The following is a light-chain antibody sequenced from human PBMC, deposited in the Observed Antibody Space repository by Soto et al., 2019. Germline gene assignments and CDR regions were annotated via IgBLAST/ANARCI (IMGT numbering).Light chain of an antibody. CDR2: RTH. CDR1: SSNIGSNY. CDR3: ATWDDSLRGPVL. Sequence: QSVLSQAPSASGTPGQRVTISCSGSSSNIGSNYVYWYQQLPETAPKLLIYRTHQRPSGVPDRFSASKSDTSASLVISGLRSEDEAADYCATWDDSLRGPVLFGGGTKLTVL. V-gene: IGLV1-47*01. J-gene: IGLJ2*01.